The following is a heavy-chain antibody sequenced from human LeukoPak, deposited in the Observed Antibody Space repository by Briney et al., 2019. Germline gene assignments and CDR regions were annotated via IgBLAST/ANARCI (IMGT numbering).Heavy chain of an antibody. CDR2: IYDSGTT. Sequence: SETLSLTCTVSGGSISNGGYYWSWIRQHPVKGLEWIGYIYDSGTTYYNPALQSRVTISVDTSDNQFSLKLRSLTAADTAVYYCARGGDRRGFDYWGQGTLVTVSS. CDR3: ARGGDRRGFDY. J-gene: IGHJ4*02. V-gene: IGHV4-31*03. D-gene: IGHD1-14*01. CDR1: GGSISNGGYY.